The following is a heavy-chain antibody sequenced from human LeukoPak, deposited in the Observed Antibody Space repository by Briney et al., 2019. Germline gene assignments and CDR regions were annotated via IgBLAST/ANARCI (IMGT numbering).Heavy chain of an antibody. J-gene: IGHJ4*02. CDR1: GFTLSSYA. CDR3: AKAGEPDYGDYANYYFDY. CDR2: ISGSGGST. D-gene: IGHD4-17*01. Sequence: GGSLRLSCAASGFTLSSYAMSWVRQAPGKGLEWVSAISGSGGSTYYADSVKGRFTISRDNSKNTLYPQMNSLRAEDTAEYYCAKAGEPDYGDYANYYFDYWGQGTLVTVSS. V-gene: IGHV3-23*01.